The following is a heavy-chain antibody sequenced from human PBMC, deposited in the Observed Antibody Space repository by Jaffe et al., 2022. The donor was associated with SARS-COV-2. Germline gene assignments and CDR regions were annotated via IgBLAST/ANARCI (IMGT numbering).Heavy chain of an antibody. Sequence: EVQLLESGGGLVQPGGSLRLSCAASGFTFSSYAMSWVRQAPGKGLEWVSAISGSGGSTYYADSVKGRFTISRDNSKNTLYLQMNSLRAEDTAVYYCAKGLPIPDTAMASGPFDYWGQGTLVTVSS. CDR2: ISGSGGST. CDR3: AKGLPIPDTAMASGPFDY. J-gene: IGHJ4*02. D-gene: IGHD5-18*01. V-gene: IGHV3-23*01. CDR1: GFTFSSYA.